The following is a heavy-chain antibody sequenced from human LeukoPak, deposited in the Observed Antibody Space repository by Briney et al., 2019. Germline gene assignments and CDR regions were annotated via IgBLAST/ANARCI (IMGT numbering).Heavy chain of an antibody. Sequence: PGGSLRLSCAASGFAFSNYAMSWVRQAPGKGLEWVSSISSSSSYIYYADSVKGRFTISRDNAKNSLYLQMNSLRAEDTAVYYCARTLNYYYYGMDVWGKGTTVTVSS. CDR2: ISSSSSYI. J-gene: IGHJ6*04. D-gene: IGHD2/OR15-2a*01. CDR1: GFAFSNYA. V-gene: IGHV3-21*01. CDR3: ARTLNYYYYGMDV.